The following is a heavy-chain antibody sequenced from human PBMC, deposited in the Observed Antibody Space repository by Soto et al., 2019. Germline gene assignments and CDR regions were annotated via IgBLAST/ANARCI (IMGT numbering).Heavy chain of an antibody. CDR3: AKDLNYGHFEP. V-gene: IGHV3-23*01. D-gene: IGHD3-10*01. CDR2: ISGSGGST. J-gene: IGHJ5*02. CDR1: GFTFSSYA. Sequence: GSLRLSGAPAGFTFSSYAMCWVRQAPGKGLEWVSAISGSGGSTYYADSVKGRFTISRDNSKNTLYLQMNSLRAEDTAVYYCAKDLNYGHFEPWGQGTLVTVPS.